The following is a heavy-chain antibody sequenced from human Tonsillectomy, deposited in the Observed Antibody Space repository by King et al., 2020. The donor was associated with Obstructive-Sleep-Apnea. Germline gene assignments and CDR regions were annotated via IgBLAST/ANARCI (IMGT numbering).Heavy chain of an antibody. CDR2: IGTAGDT. V-gene: IGHV3-13*04. CDR3: ARGGYSHGDWFDP. J-gene: IGHJ5*02. D-gene: IGHD5-18*01. CDR1: GFTFSSYD. Sequence: VQLVESGGGLVQPGGSLRLSCAASGFTFSSYDMHWVRQATGKGLEWVSAIGTAGDTYYPGSVKGRFTISRENAKHSLYLQMNSLRAGDTAVYYCARGGYSHGDWFDPWGQGTLVTVSS.